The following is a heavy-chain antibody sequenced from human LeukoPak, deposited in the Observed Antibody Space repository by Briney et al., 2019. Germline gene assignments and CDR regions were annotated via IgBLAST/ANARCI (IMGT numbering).Heavy chain of an antibody. D-gene: IGHD6-13*01. J-gene: IGHJ4*02. CDR2: IIPIFGTA. Sequence: ASVKVSCKASGGTFSSYAISWVRQAPGQGLEWMGGIIPIFGTANYAQKFQGRVTITADESTSTAYMELSSLRSEDTAGCYWASCIAAAVPFDYWGQGTLVTVSS. CDR3: ASCIAAAVPFDY. V-gene: IGHV1-69*13. CDR1: GGTFSSYA.